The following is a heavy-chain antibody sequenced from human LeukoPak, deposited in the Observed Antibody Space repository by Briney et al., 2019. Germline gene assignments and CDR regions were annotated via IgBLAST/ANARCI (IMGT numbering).Heavy chain of an antibody. CDR2: IYYSGST. V-gene: IGHV4-39*07. CDR1: GGSISSSSYY. CDR3: ARDGFDFWSGYRGFDP. J-gene: IGHJ5*02. Sequence: SETLSLTCTVSGGSISSSSYYWGWIRQPPGKGLEWIGSIYYSGSTYYNPSLKSRVTISVDTSKNQFSMKLSSVTAADTAVYYCARDGFDFWSGYRGFDPWGQGTLVTVSS. D-gene: IGHD3-3*01.